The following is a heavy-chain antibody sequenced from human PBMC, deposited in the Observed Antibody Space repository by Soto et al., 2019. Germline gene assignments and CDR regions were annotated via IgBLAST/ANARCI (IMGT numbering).Heavy chain of an antibody. CDR1: GGTFSSYA. D-gene: IGHD3-22*01. J-gene: IGHJ6*02. CDR3: ARAYYDSSGYSDYYGMDV. Sequence: ASVKVSCKASGGTFSSYAISWVRQAPGQGLEWMGGIIPIFGTANYAQKFQGRVTITADESTSTAYMELSSLRSEDTAVYYCARAYYDSSGYSDYYGMDVWGQGTTVTVSS. CDR2: IIPIFGTA. V-gene: IGHV1-69*13.